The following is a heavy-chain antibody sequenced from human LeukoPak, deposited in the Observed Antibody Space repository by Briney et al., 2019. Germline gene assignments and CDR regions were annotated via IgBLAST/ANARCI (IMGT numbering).Heavy chain of an antibody. CDR3: TTDIVLMVYATNNPIFDY. J-gene: IGHJ4*02. CDR2: LKSTADGETT. Sequence: PGGSLRLSCAGYGFTFSHAWMNWVRQAPGKGLEWVGRLKSTADGETTDYAAPVKGRFTISRDDSKNTLYLQMNSLKTEDTAVYYCTTDIVLMVYATNNPIFDYWGQGTLVTVSS. CDR1: GFTFSHAW. D-gene: IGHD2-8*01. V-gene: IGHV3-15*01.